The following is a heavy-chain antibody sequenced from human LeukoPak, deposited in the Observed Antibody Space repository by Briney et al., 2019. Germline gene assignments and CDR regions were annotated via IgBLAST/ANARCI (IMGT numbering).Heavy chain of an antibody. Sequence: ASVKVSCKASGGTFSSYAISWVRQAPGQGLEWMGGIIPIFGTANYAQKFQGRVTITADESTSTAYMELSSLRSEDTAVYYCGREVGAPYFDYWGQGTLVTVSS. J-gene: IGHJ4*02. CDR3: GREVGAPYFDY. D-gene: IGHD1-26*01. V-gene: IGHV1-69*13. CDR1: GGTFSSYA. CDR2: IIPIFGTA.